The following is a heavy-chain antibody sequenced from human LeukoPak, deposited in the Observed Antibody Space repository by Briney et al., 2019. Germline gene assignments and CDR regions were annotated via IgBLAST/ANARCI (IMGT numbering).Heavy chain of an antibody. V-gene: IGHV3-7*01. D-gene: IGHD1-1*01. CDR3: ATYDNWVAGDV. CDR1: EFMFSDYW. Sequence: ESGGSLRLSCAASEFMFSDYWMSWVRLAPGKGPEWVASINKDGSEEYYADSVKGRFTVSRDNAKNSLFLQMNNLRVEDTAIYYCATYDNWVAGDVWGQGTTVSVSS. CDR2: INKDGSEE. J-gene: IGHJ6*02.